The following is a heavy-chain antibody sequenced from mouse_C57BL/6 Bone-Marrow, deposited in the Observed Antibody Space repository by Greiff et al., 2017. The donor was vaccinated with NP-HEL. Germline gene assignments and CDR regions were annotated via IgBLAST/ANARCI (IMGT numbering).Heavy chain of an antibody. Sequence: QVQLQQPGAELVKPGASVKLSCKASGYTFTSYWMHWVKQRPGQGLEWIGMIHPNSGSTNYNEKFKSKATLTVNKSSSTAYMQLSSLTSEDSAVYYGARSEYYYGSSLFAYWGQGTLVTVSA. CDR3: ARSEYYYGSSLFAY. CDR1: GYTFTSYW. V-gene: IGHV1-64*01. CDR2: IHPNSGST. D-gene: IGHD1-1*01. J-gene: IGHJ3*01.